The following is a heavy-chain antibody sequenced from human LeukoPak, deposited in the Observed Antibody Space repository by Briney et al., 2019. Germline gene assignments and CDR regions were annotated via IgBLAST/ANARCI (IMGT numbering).Heavy chain of an antibody. D-gene: IGHD1-26*01. V-gene: IGHV3-23*01. CDR2: ISDSGGNT. J-gene: IGHJ4*02. CDR3: ASALRIYYYFDY. Sequence: PGGSLRLSCAASGFTFSNYGMSWVRQAPGKGLEWVSAISDSGGNTYYADSVKGRFTISRDNSKNTLYLQMHSLRAEDTAVYYCASALRIYYYFDYWGQGTLVTVSS. CDR1: GFTFSNYG.